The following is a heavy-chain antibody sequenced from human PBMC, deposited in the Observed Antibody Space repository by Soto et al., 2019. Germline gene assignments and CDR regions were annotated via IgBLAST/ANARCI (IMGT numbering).Heavy chain of an antibody. J-gene: IGHJ6*02. V-gene: IGHV5-51*01. CDR3: ARTAAAGKYYYGTDV. Sequence: PGESLKISCKGSGYSFTSYWIGWLRQMPGKGLEWMGIIYPGDSDTRYSPSFQGQVTISADKSISTAYLQWSSLKASDTAMYYCARTAAAGKYYYGTDVWGQGTTVTVSS. D-gene: IGHD6-13*01. CDR1: GYSFTSYW. CDR2: IYPGDSDT.